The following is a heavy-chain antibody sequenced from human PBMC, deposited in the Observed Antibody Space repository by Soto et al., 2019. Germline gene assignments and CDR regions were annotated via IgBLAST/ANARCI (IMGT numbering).Heavy chain of an antibody. J-gene: IGHJ6*02. CDR1: GGSISSGDYY. CDR3: ARDKEEYCSGGSCYSGYYYYGMDV. V-gene: IGHV4-30-4*01. CDR2: IYSSGST. D-gene: IGHD2-15*01. Sequence: QVQLQESGPGLVKPSQTLSLTCTVSGGSISSGDYYWSWIRQPPGKGLEWIGYIYSSGSTYYYPSLKSRVTISVDTSKNQFSLKLSSVTAADTAVYYCARDKEEYCSGGSCYSGYYYYGMDVWGQGTTVTVSS.